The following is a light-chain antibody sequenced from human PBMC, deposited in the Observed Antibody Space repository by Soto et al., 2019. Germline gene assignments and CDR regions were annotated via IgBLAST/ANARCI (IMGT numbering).Light chain of an antibody. Sequence: QSVLTQPASVSGSPGQSITISCTGTSIDVGSYNLVSWYQQHPGKAPKLMIYEGSKRPSGVSNRFSGSKSGNTASLTISGLQAEDEADYYCCSYAGSSYVFGTVTKVTVL. CDR2: EGS. V-gene: IGLV2-23*01. CDR3: CSYAGSSYV. J-gene: IGLJ1*01. CDR1: SIDVGSYNL.